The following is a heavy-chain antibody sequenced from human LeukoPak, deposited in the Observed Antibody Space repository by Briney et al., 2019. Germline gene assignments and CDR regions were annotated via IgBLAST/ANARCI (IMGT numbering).Heavy chain of an antibody. Sequence: GGSLRLSCAASGFTFSNAWMSWVRQAPGKGLEWVGRIKSKTDGGTTDYAAPVKGRFTISRDGSKTTLYLQMNSLKTEDTAVYYCTTGQLGELLLDNWGQGTLVTVSS. CDR2: IKSKTDGGTT. CDR3: TTGQLGELLLDN. CDR1: GFTFSNAW. V-gene: IGHV3-15*01. D-gene: IGHD3-10*01. J-gene: IGHJ4*02.